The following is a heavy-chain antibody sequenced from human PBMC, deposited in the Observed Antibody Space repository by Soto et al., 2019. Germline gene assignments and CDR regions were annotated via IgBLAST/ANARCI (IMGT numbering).Heavy chain of an antibody. CDR3: ARDFAYFDS. CDR2: IYYSGST. J-gene: IGHJ4*02. V-gene: IGHV4-39*01. CDR1: GDSISSRSYY. Sequence: SETLSLTCTVTGDSISSRSYYWGWIRQPPGKGLEWIGSIYYSGSTYNNPSLRSRVSMSIDTSKDQFSLKLKSVTAADTALYFCARDFAYFDSWGQGTLVTVS. D-gene: IGHD3-3*01.